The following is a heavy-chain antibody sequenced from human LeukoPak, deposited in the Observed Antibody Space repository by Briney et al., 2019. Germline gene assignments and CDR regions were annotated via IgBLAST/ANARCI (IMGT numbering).Heavy chain of an antibody. J-gene: IGHJ4*02. Sequence: TGGSLRLSCAASGFTFSSYGMHWVGQAPGKGLEWVAVISYDGSNKYYADSVKGRFTISRDNSKNTLYLQMNSLRAEDTAVYYCAKMSIVGATDFDYWGQGTLVTVSS. CDR1: GFTFSSYG. CDR2: ISYDGSNK. D-gene: IGHD1-26*01. V-gene: IGHV3-30*18. CDR3: AKMSIVGATDFDY.